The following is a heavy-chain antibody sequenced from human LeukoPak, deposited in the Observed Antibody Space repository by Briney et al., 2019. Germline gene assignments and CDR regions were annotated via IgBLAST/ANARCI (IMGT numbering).Heavy chain of an antibody. CDR1: GFTFSTYG. Sequence: PGGSLRLSCSASGFTFSTYGMHWVRQAPGKGLECVAFRRYDGSNKYYADSVKGRFTISRDNSKNTLYLQMKSLRAEDTAVYYCAKGGGYEAQYYYYYLDVWGKGTTVTISS. J-gene: IGHJ6*03. V-gene: IGHV3-30*02. CDR3: AKGGGYEAQYYYYYLDV. D-gene: IGHD5-12*01. CDR2: RRYDGSNK.